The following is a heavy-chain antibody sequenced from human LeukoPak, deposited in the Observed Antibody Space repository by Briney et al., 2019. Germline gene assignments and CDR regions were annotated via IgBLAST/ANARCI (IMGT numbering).Heavy chain of an antibody. CDR2: TYYRSKWYN. CDR3: ARAGREYQLATIAYSWFDP. J-gene: IGHJ5*02. CDR1: GDSASSNGAA. Sequence: SQTLSLTCAISGDSASSNGAACNWIRQSPSRGLGWVGRTYYRSKWYNDYAVSVKSRITINPDTYKNQFSLQLNSVTPEDTAVYYCARAGREYQLATIAYSWFDPWGQGTLVTVSS. V-gene: IGHV6-1*01. D-gene: IGHD2-2*01.